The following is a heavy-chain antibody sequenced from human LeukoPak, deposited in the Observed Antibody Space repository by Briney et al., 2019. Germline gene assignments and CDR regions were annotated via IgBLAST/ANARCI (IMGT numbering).Heavy chain of an antibody. V-gene: IGHV3-23*01. CDR2: ISGSGGST. D-gene: IGHD3-9*01. CDR3: ARPMGFDWLLSFDY. Sequence: GGSLRLSCAASGFTFSSYAMSWVRQAPGKGLEWVSAISGSGGSTYYADSVKGRFTISRDNSKNTVYLQMNSLRAEDTAVYYCARPMGFDWLLSFDYWGQGTLVTVSS. J-gene: IGHJ4*02. CDR1: GFTFSSYA.